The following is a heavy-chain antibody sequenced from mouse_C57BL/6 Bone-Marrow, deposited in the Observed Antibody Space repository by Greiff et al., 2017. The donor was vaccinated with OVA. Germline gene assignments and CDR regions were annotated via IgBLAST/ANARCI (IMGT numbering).Heavy chain of an antibody. Sequence: QVQLQQSGAELVKPGASVKLSCKASGYTFTEYTIHWVKQRSGQGLEWIGWFYPGSGSIKYNEKFKDKATLTADKSSSTVYMELSRLTSEDSAVYFCARHECYYGSSAPWYFDVWGTGTTVTVSS. J-gene: IGHJ1*03. CDR3: ARHECYYGSSAPWYFDV. V-gene: IGHV1-62-2*01. CDR1: GYTFTEYT. CDR2: FYPGSGSI. D-gene: IGHD1-1*01.